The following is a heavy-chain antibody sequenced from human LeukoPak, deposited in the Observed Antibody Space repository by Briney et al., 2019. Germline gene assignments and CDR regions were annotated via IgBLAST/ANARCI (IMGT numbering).Heavy chain of an antibody. V-gene: IGHV3-23*01. CDR2: ISGSGGDT. CDR3: ATITMVRGVRNYFDY. J-gene: IGHJ4*02. CDR1: GFTFSIYA. Sequence: GGSLRLSCAASGFTFSIYAMSWIRQAPGKGLEWVSGISGSGGDTYYADSVKGRFTISRDNSRNTLYLQMNSLRAEDTAVYYCATITMVRGVRNYFDYWGQGTLVTVSS. D-gene: IGHD3-10*01.